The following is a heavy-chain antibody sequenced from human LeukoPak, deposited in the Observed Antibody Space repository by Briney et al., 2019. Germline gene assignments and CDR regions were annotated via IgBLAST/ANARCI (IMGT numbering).Heavy chain of an antibody. CDR2: VNHLGRT. J-gene: IGHJ4*02. V-gene: IGHV4-34*01. CDR1: GGSFSVYY. D-gene: IGHD2-21*01. CDR3: ARGSASGIFPIAY. Sequence: SETLSLICAVSGGSFSVYYWSWISQLPGKGLEWIGEVNHLGRTNYNPSLKSRVTMSLDTSKKEASLKLTSVTAADTAVYYCARGSASGIFPIAYWGQGSLVTVSS.